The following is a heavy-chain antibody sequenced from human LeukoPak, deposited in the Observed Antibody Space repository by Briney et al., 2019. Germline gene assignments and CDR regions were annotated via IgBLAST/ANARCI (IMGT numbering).Heavy chain of an antibody. CDR1: GFTFSSYA. Sequence: GGSLRLSCAASGFTFSSYAMRWVRQAPGKGLEWVSAISGSGGSTYYADSVKGRFTISRDNSKNTLYLQMNSLRAEDTAVYYCAKGAYDYIEIAYFDYWGQGSLVTVSS. J-gene: IGHJ4*02. V-gene: IGHV3-23*01. CDR2: ISGSGGST. D-gene: IGHD5-12*01. CDR3: AKGAYDYIEIAYFDY.